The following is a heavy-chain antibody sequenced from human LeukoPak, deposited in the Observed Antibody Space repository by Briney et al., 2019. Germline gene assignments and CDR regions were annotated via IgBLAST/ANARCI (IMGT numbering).Heavy chain of an antibody. CDR1: GGSFSGYY. D-gene: IGHD5-24*01. J-gene: IGHJ4*02. CDR2: INHSGST. V-gene: IGHV4-34*01. CDR3: ATVIGDGYSEY. Sequence: SETLSLTCAVYGGSFSGYYWSWIRQPPGKGLEWIGEINHSGSTNYNPSLKSRVTISVDTSKDQFSLKLTSVTAADTAVYYCATVIGDGYSEYWGQGTQVTVSS.